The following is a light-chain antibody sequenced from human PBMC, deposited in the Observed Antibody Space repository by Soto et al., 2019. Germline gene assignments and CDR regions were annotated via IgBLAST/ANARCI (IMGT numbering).Light chain of an antibody. CDR3: GTWDSSLSVYV. CDR2: DNN. Sequence: QSVLTQPPSVSAAPGQKITISCSGSSSNIGINYVSWFQHLPGTAPKLLMYDNNKRTSGIPDRLSGSKSGTSATLGITGLQTGDEADYYCGTWDSSLSVYVFGTGTKLTVL. J-gene: IGLJ1*01. V-gene: IGLV1-51*01. CDR1: SSNIGINY.